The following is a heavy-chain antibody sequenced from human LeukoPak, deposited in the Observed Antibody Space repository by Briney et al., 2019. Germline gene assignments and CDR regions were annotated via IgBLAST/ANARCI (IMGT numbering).Heavy chain of an antibody. CDR2: TYYRSQWYN. CDR1: GDRVSSNSAA. V-gene: IGHV6-1*01. D-gene: IGHD6-6*01. CDR3: TRFNSSSKWFDH. Sequence: SQTLSLTCAISGDRVSSNSAAWNWFRQSPSRGLEWLGRTYYRSQWYNYYAVSVESRIIINPDTSKHQFPLQLNSVTSEDTAVYYCTRFNSSSKWFDHWGQGTLVIVSS. J-gene: IGHJ5*02.